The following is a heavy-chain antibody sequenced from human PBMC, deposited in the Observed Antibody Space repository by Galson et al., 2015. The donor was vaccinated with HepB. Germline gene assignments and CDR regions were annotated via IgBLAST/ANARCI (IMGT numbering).Heavy chain of an antibody. CDR2: ISSSSSTI. V-gene: IGHV3-48*01. D-gene: IGHD3-10*01. Sequence: SLRLSCAASGFTFSSYSMNWVRQAPGKGLEWVSYISSSSSTIYYADSVKGRFTISRENAKNSLYPQMNSLRAEDTAVYYCARGITMVRGVMGYYGMDVWGQGTTVTVSS. CDR1: GFTFSSYS. CDR3: ARGITMVRGVMGYYGMDV. J-gene: IGHJ6*02.